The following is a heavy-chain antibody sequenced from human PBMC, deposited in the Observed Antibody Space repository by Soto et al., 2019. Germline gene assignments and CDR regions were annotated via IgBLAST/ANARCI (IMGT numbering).Heavy chain of an antibody. CDR3: ARVNQDDYFDY. Sequence: PGGSLRLSCAASGFTFSDYYMSWIRQAPGKGLEWVSYISSSSSYTNYADSVKGRFTISKDNAKNSLYLQMNSLRAEVTAVYYCARVNQDDYFDYWGQGTLVTVSS. J-gene: IGHJ4*02. CDR1: GFTFSDYY. CDR2: ISSSSSYT. V-gene: IGHV3-11*05.